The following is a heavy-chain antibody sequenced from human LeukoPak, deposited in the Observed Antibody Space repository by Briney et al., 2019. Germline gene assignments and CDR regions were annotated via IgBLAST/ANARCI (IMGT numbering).Heavy chain of an antibody. CDR2: ISAYNGNT. CDR3: ARGVYYDFWSGYWEKSVAFDI. CDR1: GYTFTSYG. Sequence: ASVKVSCKASGYTFTSYGISWVRQAPGQGLEWMGWISAYNGNTNYAQKLQGRVTMTKDTSTSTAYMELRSLRSDDTAVYYCARGVYYDFWSGYWEKSVAFDIWGQGTMVTVSS. J-gene: IGHJ3*02. D-gene: IGHD3-3*01. V-gene: IGHV1-18*01.